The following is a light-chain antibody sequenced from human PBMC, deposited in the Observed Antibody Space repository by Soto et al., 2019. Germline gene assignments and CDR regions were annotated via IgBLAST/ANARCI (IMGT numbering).Light chain of an antibody. CDR1: QSVSSNY. CDR2: DAS. CDR3: QRYGNSPIT. Sequence: EIVLTQSPGTLSLSPGERATLSCRASQSVSSNYLAWYQQKPGQAPRLLIYDASSRPTGIPDRFSGSGSGTDFTLTISRLEPEDFAVYYCQRYGNSPITFCQGTRLEIK. J-gene: IGKJ5*01. V-gene: IGKV3-20*01.